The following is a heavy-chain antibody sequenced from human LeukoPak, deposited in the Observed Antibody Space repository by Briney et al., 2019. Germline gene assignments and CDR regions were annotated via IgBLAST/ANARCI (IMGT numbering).Heavy chain of an antibody. CDR3: ARTSSSGLVGGYYFDY. CDR1: GYFISSGYY. Sequence: PSETLSLTCTVSGYFISSGYYWGWIRQPPGKGLQSIGSIHHSGSTYYNPSLKSRVTISVDTSKNQFSLKLSSVTAADTAVYYCARTSSSGLVGGYYFDYWGQGTLVTVSS. J-gene: IGHJ4*02. V-gene: IGHV4-38-2*02. D-gene: IGHD6-19*01. CDR2: IHHSGST.